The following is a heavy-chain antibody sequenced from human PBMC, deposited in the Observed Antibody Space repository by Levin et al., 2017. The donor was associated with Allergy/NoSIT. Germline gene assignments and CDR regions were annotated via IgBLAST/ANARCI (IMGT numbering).Heavy chain of an antibody. J-gene: IGHJ4*02. V-gene: IGHV1-18*01. CDR2: ISAYNGNT. D-gene: IGHD3-22*01. CDR3: ARTYYDSSGYGPFDY. CDR1: GYTFTSYG. Sequence: GESLKISCKASGYTFTSYGISWVRQAPGQGLEWMGWISAYNGNTNYAQKLQGRVTMTTDTSTSTAYMELRSLRSDDTAVYYCARTYYDSSGYGPFDYWGQGTLVTVSS.